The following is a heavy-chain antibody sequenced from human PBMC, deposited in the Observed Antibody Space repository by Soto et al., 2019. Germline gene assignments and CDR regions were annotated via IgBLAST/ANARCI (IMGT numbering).Heavy chain of an antibody. J-gene: IGHJ4*02. CDR3: AKVRGRNIVVVIASFDY. CDR1: GFTFSSYA. CDR2: ISGSGGST. D-gene: IGHD2-21*01. V-gene: IGHV3-23*01. Sequence: EVQLLEFGGGLVQPGGSLRLSCAASGFTFSSYAMSWVRQAPGKGLEWVSAISGSGGSTYYADSVKGRFTISRDNSKNTLYLQMNSLRAEDTAVYYCAKVRGRNIVVVIASFDYWGQGTLVTVSS.